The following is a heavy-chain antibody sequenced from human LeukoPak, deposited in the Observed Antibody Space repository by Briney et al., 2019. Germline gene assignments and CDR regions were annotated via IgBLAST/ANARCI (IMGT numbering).Heavy chain of an antibody. CDR3: AKDAQIPAAAYYFDY. J-gene: IGHJ4*02. CDR2: ISTDGRDI. Sequence: GRSLRLSCAASGFTFNRYPMHWVRQAPGKGLEWVTVISTDGRDIKYADPVKGRFTISTDSSKNTSSLQMNSLIGDDTAVYYGAKDAQIPAAAYYFDYWGQGTLVTVSS. V-gene: IGHV3-30*04. CDR1: GFTFNRYP. D-gene: IGHD6-13*01.